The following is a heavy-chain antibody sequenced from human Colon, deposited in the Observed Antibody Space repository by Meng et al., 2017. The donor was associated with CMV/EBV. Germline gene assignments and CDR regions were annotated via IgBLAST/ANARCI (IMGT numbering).Heavy chain of an antibody. Sequence: GGSLRLSCATSGFAFSTYDMSWVRQAPGKGLEWVSGISGSGASTYYADSVKGRFTISRDKSTNTLHLQMNSLRAEDTAVYYCAKALGFQDWGSSHDPFDVWGQGTMVTVSS. J-gene: IGHJ3*01. CDR3: AKALGFQDWGSSHDPFDV. D-gene: IGHD6-13*01. CDR2: ISGSGAST. V-gene: IGHV3-23*01. CDR1: GFAFSTYD.